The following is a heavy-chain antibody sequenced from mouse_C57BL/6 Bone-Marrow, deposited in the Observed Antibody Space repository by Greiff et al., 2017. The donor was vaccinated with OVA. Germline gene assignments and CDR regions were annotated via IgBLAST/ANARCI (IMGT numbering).Heavy chain of an antibody. CDR3: AVKKPIYYDYAFAY. CDR2: ILPGSGST. V-gene: IGHV1-9*01. Sequence: VQLVESGAELMKPGASVKLSCKATGYTFTGYWIEWVKQRPGHGLEWIGEILPGSGSTNYNEKFKGKATFTADTSSNTAYMQLSSLTTEDSAIYYCAVKKPIYYDYAFAYWGQGTLVTVSA. CDR1: GYTFTGYW. D-gene: IGHD2-4*01. J-gene: IGHJ3*01.